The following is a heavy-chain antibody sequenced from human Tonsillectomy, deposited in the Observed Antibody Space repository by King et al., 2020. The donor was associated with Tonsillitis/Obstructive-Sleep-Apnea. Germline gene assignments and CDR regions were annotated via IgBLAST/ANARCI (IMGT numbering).Heavy chain of an antibody. V-gene: IGHV5-51*01. CDR1: GYSFTTYL. Sequence: QLVQSGSEVKKTGESLKSSCKGSGYSFTTYLIAWGRHMFGKDLEWRGVIYPGDSDTRYSPSFQGQVTISVDKSISTAYLQWSSLKASDTAMYYCARHSADLDYWGQGTLVTVSS. J-gene: IGHJ4*02. CDR3: ARHSADLDY. CDR2: IYPGDSDT.